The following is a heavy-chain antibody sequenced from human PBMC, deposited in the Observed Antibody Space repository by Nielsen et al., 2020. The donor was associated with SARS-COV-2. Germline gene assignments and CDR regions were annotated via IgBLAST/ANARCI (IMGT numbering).Heavy chain of an antibody. V-gene: IGHV1-69*04. D-gene: IGHD6-6*01. J-gene: IGHJ4*02. CDR2: IIPILGIA. CDR3: ARTSIAAPHFDY. CDR1: GGTFSSYA. Sequence: SVKVSCKASGGTFSSYAISWVRQAPGQGLEWMGRIIPILGIANYAQKFQGRVTITADKSTSTAYMELSSLRSEDTAVYYCARTSIAAPHFDYWGQGTLVTVSS.